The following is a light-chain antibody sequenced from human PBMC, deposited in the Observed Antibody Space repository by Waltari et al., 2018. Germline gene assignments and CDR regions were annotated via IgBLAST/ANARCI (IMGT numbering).Light chain of an antibody. Sequence: QSALTQPASVSGSPGQSITISCPGTSSDVGGYDSVSWYQQHPGKAPKLMIFDVSKRPSGVSSRFSGSKSGNTASLTISGLQAEDEADYYCRSYTSSTTLVFGGGTKLTVL. CDR1: SSDVGGYDS. J-gene: IGLJ2*01. CDR3: RSYTSSTTLV. CDR2: DVS. V-gene: IGLV2-14*03.